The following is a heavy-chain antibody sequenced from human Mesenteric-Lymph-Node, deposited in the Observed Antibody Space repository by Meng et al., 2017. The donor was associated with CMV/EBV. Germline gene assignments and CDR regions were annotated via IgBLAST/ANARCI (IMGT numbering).Heavy chain of an antibody. Sequence: GGSLRLSCAASGFTFSSRGMHWVRQAPGKGLEWVAFIQSDGSDINYGDSVKGRFTISRDNSKNTLYLQMNSLRTEDTALYYCVKEISGIRDYWGQGTLVTVSS. V-gene: IGHV3-30*02. D-gene: IGHD3-3*02. J-gene: IGHJ4*02. CDR3: VKEISGIRDY. CDR1: GFTFSSRG. CDR2: IQSDGSDI.